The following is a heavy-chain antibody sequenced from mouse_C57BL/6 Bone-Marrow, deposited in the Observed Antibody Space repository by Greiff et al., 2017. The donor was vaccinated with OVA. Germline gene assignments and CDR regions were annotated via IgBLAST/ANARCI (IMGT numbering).Heavy chain of an antibody. CDR2: ISYDGSN. CDR1: GYSITSGYY. V-gene: IGHV3-6*01. D-gene: IGHD2-3*01. CDR3: AKEGSDGSPYFDY. Sequence: EVQLQQSGPGLVKPSQSLSLTCSVTGYSITSGYYWNWIRQFPGNKLEWMGYISYDGSNNYNPSLKNRISITRDTSKNQFFLKLNSVTTEDTATYYCAKEGSDGSPYFDYWGQGTTLTVSS. J-gene: IGHJ2*01.